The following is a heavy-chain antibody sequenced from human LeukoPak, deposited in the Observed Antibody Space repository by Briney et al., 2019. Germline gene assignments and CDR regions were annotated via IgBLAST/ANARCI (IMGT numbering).Heavy chain of an antibody. CDR1: GGSMSSSNYF. V-gene: IGHV4-39*01. CDR2: VSYSRST. Sequence: SETLSLTCTVSGGSMSSSNYFWGWIRQPPGKGLEWIGSVSYSRSTYYNPSLKSRLTISVDTSKTQFSLKLSSVTAADTAVYYCARHGWSDNALPELYYFDSWGQGNLVTVSS. CDR3: ARHGWSDNALPELYYFDS. D-gene: IGHD2-15*01. J-gene: IGHJ4*02.